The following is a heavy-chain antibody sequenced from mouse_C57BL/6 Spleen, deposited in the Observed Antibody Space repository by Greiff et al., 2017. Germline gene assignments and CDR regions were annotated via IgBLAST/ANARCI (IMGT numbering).Heavy chain of an antibody. D-gene: IGHD2-2*01. CDR3: ARSDGYDGAMDY. CDR2: INPSTGGT. V-gene: IGHV1-42*01. J-gene: IGHJ4*01. CDR1: GYSFTGYY. Sequence: EVQLQQSGPELVKPGASVKISCKASGYSFTGYYMNWVKQSPEKSLEWIGEINPSTGGTTYNQKFKAKATLTVDKSSSTAYMQIKSLTSEDSAVYYCARSDGYDGAMDYWGQGTSVTVSS.